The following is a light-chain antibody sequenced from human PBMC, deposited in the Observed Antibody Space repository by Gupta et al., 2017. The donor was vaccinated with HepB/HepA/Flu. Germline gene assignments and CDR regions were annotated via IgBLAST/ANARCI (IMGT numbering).Light chain of an antibody. CDR1: SSTVGRNN. CDR3: AAWDRSLNVLV. Sequence: QSVLTQSTSVSGTPGQRVTGPCSGSSSTVGRNNVNWYQQLPGTAPKLLIYSNDERHSGVPERISGSKSGTSASLAISGLQSEDEADYYCAAWDRSLNVLVFGGGTKLTVL. CDR2: SND. V-gene: IGLV1-44*01. J-gene: IGLJ2*01.